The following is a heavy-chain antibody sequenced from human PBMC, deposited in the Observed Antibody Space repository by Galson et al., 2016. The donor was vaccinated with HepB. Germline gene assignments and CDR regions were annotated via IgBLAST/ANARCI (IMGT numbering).Heavy chain of an antibody. CDR3: ARVKARWASCWFAY. V-gene: IGHV1-8*01. J-gene: IGHJ4*02. Sequence: SVKVSCKASGYSFTNNEINWVRQATGQGLEWMGWMDPHRGDTGYAQKFQGRVTMTRNTSINTAYMELNSLRSEDTAVYFCARVKARWASCWFAYWGQGTLVAVSS. D-gene: IGHD6-19*01. CDR2: MDPHRGDT. CDR1: GYSFTNNE.